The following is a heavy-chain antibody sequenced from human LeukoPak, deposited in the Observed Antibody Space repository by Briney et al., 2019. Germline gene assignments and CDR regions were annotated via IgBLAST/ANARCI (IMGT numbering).Heavy chain of an antibody. V-gene: IGHV3-7*01. D-gene: IGHD5-12*01. Sequence: GRSLRLSCAASGFTFSSYWMSWVRQAPGKGLEWVANIKQDGSEKYYVDSVKGRFTISRDNAKNSLYLQMNSLRAEDTAVFYCARDLGGYDYVPYFDYWGQGTLVTVSS. CDR2: IKQDGSEK. CDR3: ARDLGGYDYVPYFDY. J-gene: IGHJ4*02. CDR1: GFTFSSYW.